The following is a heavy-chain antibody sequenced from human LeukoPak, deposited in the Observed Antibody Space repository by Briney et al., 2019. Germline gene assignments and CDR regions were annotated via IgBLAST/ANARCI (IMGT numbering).Heavy chain of an antibody. J-gene: IGHJ4*02. CDR1: GGSISSGDYY. D-gene: IGHD6-6*01. CDR2: IYYSGST. CDR3: ARLYSSSSRKFDY. V-gene: IGHV4-30-4*01. Sequence: SETLSLTCTVSGGSISSGDYYWSWIRQPPGKGLEWIGYIYYSGSTYYNPSLKSRVTISVDTSKNQFSLKLSSVTAADTAVYYCARLYSSSSRKFDYWGQGTLVTVSS.